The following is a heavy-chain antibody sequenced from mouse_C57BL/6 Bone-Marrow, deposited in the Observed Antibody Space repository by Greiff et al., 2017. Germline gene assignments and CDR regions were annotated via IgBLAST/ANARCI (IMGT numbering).Heavy chain of an antibody. CDR3: ARSRPYGFYWYFDV. CDR1: GYTFTSYG. V-gene: IGHV1-81*01. Sequence: QVQLKESGAELARPGASVKLSCKASGYTFTSYGISWVKQRTGQGLEWIGEIYPRSGNTYYNEKFQGKATLTADKSSSTAYMELRSLTSEDSAVYFCARSRPYGFYWYFDVWGTGTTVTVSS. CDR2: IYPRSGNT. J-gene: IGHJ1*03. D-gene: IGHD2-2*01.